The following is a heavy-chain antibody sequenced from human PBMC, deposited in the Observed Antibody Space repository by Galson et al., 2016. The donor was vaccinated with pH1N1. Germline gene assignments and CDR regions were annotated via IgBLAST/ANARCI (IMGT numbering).Heavy chain of an antibody. V-gene: IGHV1-18*01. D-gene: IGHD3-16*02. Sequence: SVKVSCKASGYSFSNYGINWVRQVPGQGLEWMGWISASNGNTKYAEKVQDRVTMTTDTSTKTIYMELRSLKSDDTATYYCTGPARPYRGTYHFWGQGTLVILSP. J-gene: IGHJ4*02. CDR3: TGPARPYRGTYHF. CDR1: GYSFSNYG. CDR2: ISASNGNT.